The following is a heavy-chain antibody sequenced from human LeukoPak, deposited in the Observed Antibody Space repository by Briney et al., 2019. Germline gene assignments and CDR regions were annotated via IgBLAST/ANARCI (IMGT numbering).Heavy chain of an antibody. CDR1: GYTFTSYA. Sequence: ASVKVSCNASGYTFTSYAMHWVRQAPGQRLEWMGWINAGNGNTKYSQKSQGRVTITRDTSASTAYMELSSLRSEDTAVYFCARGPWEYSSGDSWGQGTLVTVSS. D-gene: IGHD6-19*01. V-gene: IGHV1-3*01. CDR3: ARGPWEYSSGDS. CDR2: INAGNGNT. J-gene: IGHJ4*02.